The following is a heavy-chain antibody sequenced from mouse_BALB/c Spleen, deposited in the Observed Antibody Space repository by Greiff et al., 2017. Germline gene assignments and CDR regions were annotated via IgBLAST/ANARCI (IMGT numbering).Heavy chain of an antibody. CDR1: GYTFTSYW. CDR2: IYPGDGDT. Sequence: VQLQQSGAELARPGASVKLSCKASGYTFTSYWMQRVKQRPGQGLEWIGAIYPGDGDTRYTQKFKGKATLTADKSSSTAYMQLSSLASEDSAVYYCARGIVDYWGQGTTLTVSS. CDR3: ARGIVDY. V-gene: IGHV1-87*01. J-gene: IGHJ2*01.